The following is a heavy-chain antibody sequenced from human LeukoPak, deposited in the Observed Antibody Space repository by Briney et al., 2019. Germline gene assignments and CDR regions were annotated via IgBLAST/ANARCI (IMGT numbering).Heavy chain of an antibody. CDR1: GFTFSSYG. Sequence: GGSLRLSCAASGFTFSSYGMHWVRQAPGKGLEWVAVIWYDGSNKYYADSVKVRFTSTRDNSKNSLYLQMNSLGAEDTAVYYCARGGGIQPFDYWGQGTLVTVSS. CDR3: ARGGGIQPFDY. V-gene: IGHV3-33*01. D-gene: IGHD5-18*01. CDR2: IWYDGSNK. J-gene: IGHJ4*02.